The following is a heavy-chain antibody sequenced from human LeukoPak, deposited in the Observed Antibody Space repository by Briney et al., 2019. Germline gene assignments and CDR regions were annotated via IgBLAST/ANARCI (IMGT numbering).Heavy chain of an antibody. CDR3: ARKSSGLYYFDY. CDR2: INAGNGNT. D-gene: IGHD3-22*01. J-gene: IGHJ4*02. V-gene: IGHV1-3*01. CDR1: GYTFTSYA. Sequence: ASVKVSCKASGYTFTSYAMHWVRQAPGQRLEWMGWINAGNGNTKYSQKFQGRVTITRDTSASTAYMELSSLRSEDTAVYYCARKSSGLYYFDYWGQGTLVTVSS.